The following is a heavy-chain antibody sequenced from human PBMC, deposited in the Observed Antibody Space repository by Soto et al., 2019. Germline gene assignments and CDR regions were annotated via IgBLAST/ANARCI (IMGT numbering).Heavy chain of an antibody. D-gene: IGHD3-10*01. Sequence: GGSLRLSCAASGFTFSRFELHWVRQAPGKGLGWISYISSSGSTAYYASSAEGRFTISRDNANNSVYLQMDSLRAEDTALYYCTRAAWFPYLSFYWGQGALVTV. J-gene: IGHJ4*02. CDR1: GFTFSRFE. CDR3: TRAAWFPYLSFY. CDR2: ISSSGSTA. V-gene: IGHV3-48*03.